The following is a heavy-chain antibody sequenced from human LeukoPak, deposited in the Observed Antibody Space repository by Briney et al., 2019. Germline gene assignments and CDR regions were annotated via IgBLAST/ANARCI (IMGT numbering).Heavy chain of an antibody. CDR2: IYYSGST. Sequence: SETLSFTCTVSGGSISSSSYYWGWIRQPPGKGLEWIGSIYYSGSTYYNPSLKSRVTISVDTSKNQFSLKLSSVTAADTAVYYCARPLLTGIVGATWHYWGQGTLVTVSS. CDR3: ARPLLTGIVGATWHY. D-gene: IGHD1-26*01. V-gene: IGHV4-39*07. CDR1: GGSISSSSYY. J-gene: IGHJ4*02.